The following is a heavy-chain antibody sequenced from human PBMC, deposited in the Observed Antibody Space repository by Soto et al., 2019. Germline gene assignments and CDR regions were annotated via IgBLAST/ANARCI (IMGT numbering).Heavy chain of an antibody. CDR3: ARGALDY. CDR1: GFTFSNYW. V-gene: IGHV3-7*04. CDR2: IKEDGTEK. Sequence: EVQLVESGGGLVQPGGSLRLSCAASGFTFSNYWMNWVRQAPGGGLEWVANIKEDGTEKTYVDSVDGRFTIPRDNAKNSLDLQMTRLRVGDTAMYYCARGALDYWGQGTLVTVAS. J-gene: IGHJ4*02.